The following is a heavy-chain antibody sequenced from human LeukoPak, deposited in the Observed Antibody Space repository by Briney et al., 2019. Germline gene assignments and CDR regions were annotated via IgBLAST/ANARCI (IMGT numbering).Heavy chain of an antibody. J-gene: IGHJ5*02. CDR2: IFPTGST. Sequence: KTSETLSLTCTVSGGSISSYYWSWIRQPAGKGLEWIGRIFPTGSTNYNPSLKSRVTMSVDTYNNQFSLNLGSVTAADTAVYYCARGQPQRYNSGWYVNWFDPWGQGTLVSVSS. CDR1: GGSISSYY. V-gene: IGHV4-4*07. D-gene: IGHD6-19*01. CDR3: ARGQPQRYNSGWYVNWFDP.